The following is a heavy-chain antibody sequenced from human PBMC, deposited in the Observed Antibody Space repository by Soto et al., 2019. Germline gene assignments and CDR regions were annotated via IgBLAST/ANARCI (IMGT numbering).Heavy chain of an antibody. V-gene: IGHV4-34*02. CDR3: ARGVQDSGSWHFDY. D-gene: IGHD6-13*01. CDR1: GGPFSGYY. J-gene: IGHJ4*02. CDR2: INHSGST. Sequence: QVKLQQWGAGLLKPSETLSLTCAVYGGPFSGYYWSWIRQPPGKGLEWIGEINHSGSTNYNPSLKSRVTMSEDTSKNQFSLKLNSATAADTAVYFCARGVQDSGSWHFDYWGRGTPVSVSS.